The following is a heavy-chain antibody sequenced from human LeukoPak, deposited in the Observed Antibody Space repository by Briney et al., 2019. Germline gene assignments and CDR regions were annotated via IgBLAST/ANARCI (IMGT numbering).Heavy chain of an antibody. CDR3: ASVTTVTNAEWDY. D-gene: IGHD4-11*01. CDR2: INPSGGST. Sequence: ASVKVSCKASGYTFTSYYMHWVRQAPGQGLEWMGIINPSGGSTSYAQKFQGRVTMTRDMSTSTVYMELSSLRSEDTAVYYRASVTTVTNAEWDYWGQGTLVTVSS. CDR1: GYTFTSYY. V-gene: IGHV1-46*01. J-gene: IGHJ4*02.